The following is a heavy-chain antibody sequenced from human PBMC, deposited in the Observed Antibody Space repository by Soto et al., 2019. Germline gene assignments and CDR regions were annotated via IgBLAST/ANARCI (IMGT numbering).Heavy chain of an antibody. CDR2: MQPSTGRT. Sequence: ASVKVSCKASGYSFTSLDINWVRQTAGQGLEWMGWMQPSTGRTGYTQKFQGRVTMTRDTSINTAYMELTTLTSDDTAFYYCARGVSAGVDYWGQGTLVTVS. J-gene: IGHJ4*02. CDR3: ARGVSAGVDY. D-gene: IGHD1-26*01. V-gene: IGHV1-8*01. CDR1: GYSFTSLD.